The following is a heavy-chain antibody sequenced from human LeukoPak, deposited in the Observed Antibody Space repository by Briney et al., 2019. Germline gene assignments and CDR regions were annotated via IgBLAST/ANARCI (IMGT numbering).Heavy chain of an antibody. V-gene: IGHV3-11*01. J-gene: IGHJ4*02. CDR1: GFIFSDYY. Sequence: PGGSLRLSCAASGFIFSDYYMSWIRQAPGKGLEWVSYISSTGSTRYYADSVKGRFTISRENAKNSLYLEMNSLRAEDTAVYYCARRPGSSGIDYWGQGTLVTVSS. D-gene: IGHD3-10*01. CDR3: ARRPGSSGIDY. CDR2: ISSTGSTR.